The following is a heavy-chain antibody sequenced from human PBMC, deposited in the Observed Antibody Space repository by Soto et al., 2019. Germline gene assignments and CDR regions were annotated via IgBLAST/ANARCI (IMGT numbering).Heavy chain of an antibody. CDR2: IYYSRST. V-gene: IGHV4-59*08. Sequence: QVQLQESGPGLVKPSETLSLTCTVSGGSIRSYYWSWIRQPPGKGLEWIGSIYYSRSTNYMPSLKRRVTISVDTSKNQFSLKLNSVTAADTAVYYCARQGGWFDPWGQGTLVTVSS. J-gene: IGHJ5*02. D-gene: IGHD1-26*01. CDR3: ARQGGWFDP. CDR1: GGSIRSYY.